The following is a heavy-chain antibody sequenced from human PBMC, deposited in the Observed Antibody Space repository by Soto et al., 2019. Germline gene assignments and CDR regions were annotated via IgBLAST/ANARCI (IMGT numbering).Heavy chain of an antibody. CDR3: ARATNWFDP. Sequence: SETLSLTCTVSGGSISSYYWSWIRQPPGKGLEWIGYIYYSGSTNYNPSLKSRVTISVDTSKNQFSLKLSSVTAADTAVYYCARATNWFDPWGQGTLVTVSS. CDR1: GGSISSYY. CDR2: IYYSGST. V-gene: IGHV4-59*01. J-gene: IGHJ5*02.